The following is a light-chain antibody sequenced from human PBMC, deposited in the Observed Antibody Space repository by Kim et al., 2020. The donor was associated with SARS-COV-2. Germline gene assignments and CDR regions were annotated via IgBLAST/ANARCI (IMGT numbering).Light chain of an antibody. CDR1: QDISNY. CDR2: GAV. J-gene: IGKJ4*01. CDR3: QQFYSYPLT. V-gene: IGKV1-9*01. Sequence: ASVGDRVTITCRASQDISNYLAWYQQKPEKAPKLLMYGAVTLQSGVPSRFSGSGSGTDFTLTISSLQPEDFATYYCQQFYSYPLTFGGGTKVEIK.